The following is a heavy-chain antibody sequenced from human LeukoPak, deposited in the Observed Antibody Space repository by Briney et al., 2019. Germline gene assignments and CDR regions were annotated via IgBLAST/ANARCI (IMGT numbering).Heavy chain of an antibody. J-gene: IGHJ4*02. V-gene: IGHV5-51*01. CDR3: ARVVMDSSGHRHFDY. D-gene: IGHD6-19*01. CDR1: GYSFTSYW. CDR2: IYPGDSDT. Sequence: GEALQISCKGSGYSFTSYWIGWVRQMPGKGREWMGIIYPGDSDTRYSPAFQGQVTISADKSISTAYLQWSSLKASDTAMYYCARVVMDSSGHRHFDYWGQGTLVTVSS.